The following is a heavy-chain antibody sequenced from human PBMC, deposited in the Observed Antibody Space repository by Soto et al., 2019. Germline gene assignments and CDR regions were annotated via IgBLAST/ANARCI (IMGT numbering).Heavy chain of an antibody. D-gene: IGHD3-3*01. J-gene: IGHJ6*02. CDR3: AKVDRTIFGVVIIPYYYYGMDV. CDR1: GFTFSSYG. V-gene: IGHV3-30*18. Sequence: PGGSLRLSCAASGFTFSSYGMHWVRQAPGKGLEWVAVISYDGSNKYYADSVKGRFTISRDNSKNTPYLQMNSLRAEDTAMYYCAKVDRTIFGVVIIPYYYYGMDVWGQGTTVTVSS. CDR2: ISYDGSNK.